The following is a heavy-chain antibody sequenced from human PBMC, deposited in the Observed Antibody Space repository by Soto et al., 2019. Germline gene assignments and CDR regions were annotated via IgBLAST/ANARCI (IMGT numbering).Heavy chain of an antibody. CDR3: ARGQRGGYYYYYYYMDV. CDR1: GYTFTSYD. CDR2: MNPNSGNT. J-gene: IGHJ6*03. V-gene: IGHV1-8*01. D-gene: IGHD5-12*01. Sequence: ASVKVSCKASGYTFTSYDINWVRQATGQGLEWMGWMNPNSGNTGYAQRFQGRVTMTRNTSISTAYMELSSLRSEDTAVYYCARGQRGGYYYYYYYMDVWGKGTTVTVSS.